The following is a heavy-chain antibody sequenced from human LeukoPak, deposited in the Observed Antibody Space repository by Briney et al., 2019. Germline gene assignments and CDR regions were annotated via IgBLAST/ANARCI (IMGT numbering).Heavy chain of an antibody. CDR2: ISSSGSTI. D-gene: IGHD3-10*02. Sequence: GGSLRLSCPASGFTFSSYEMNWVRPAPGKGLEWVSYISSSGSTIYYAYSVKGRFTTSRDNAENSLYLQMNSLRAEDTAVYYCAELGITMIGGVWGNGTTVTISS. V-gene: IGHV3-48*03. J-gene: IGHJ6*04. CDR1: GFTFSSYE. CDR3: AELGITMIGGV.